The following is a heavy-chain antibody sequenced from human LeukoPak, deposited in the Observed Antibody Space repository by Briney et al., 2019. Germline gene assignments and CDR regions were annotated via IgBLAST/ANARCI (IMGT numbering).Heavy chain of an antibody. CDR2: IYSDGRST. CDR3: AREEITVTDAFDM. CDR1: GFTFSDYW. Sequence: AGSLRLSCAASGFTFSDYWMHWVRQAPGKGLVWVSRIYSDGRSTSYADSVKGRFTIYRDNAKNTLYLQMNSLRAEDTAVYYCAREEITVTDAFDMWGHGTRVTVSS. V-gene: IGHV3-74*01. D-gene: IGHD4-17*01. J-gene: IGHJ3*02.